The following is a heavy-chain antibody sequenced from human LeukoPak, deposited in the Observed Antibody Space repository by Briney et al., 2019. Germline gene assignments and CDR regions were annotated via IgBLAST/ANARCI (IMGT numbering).Heavy chain of an antibody. V-gene: IGHV3-7*01. CDR1: GFTFSSYW. Sequence: GGSLRLSCAASGFTFSSYWMSWVRQAPGKGLEWVANIKQDGSEKYYVDSVKGRFTISRDNAKNSLYLQMNSLRAEDTAVYYCARLSRVLYYDILTGYYTDHDAFDIWGQGTVVTVSS. D-gene: IGHD3-9*01. CDR3: ARLSRVLYYDILTGYYTDHDAFDI. CDR2: IKQDGSEK. J-gene: IGHJ3*02.